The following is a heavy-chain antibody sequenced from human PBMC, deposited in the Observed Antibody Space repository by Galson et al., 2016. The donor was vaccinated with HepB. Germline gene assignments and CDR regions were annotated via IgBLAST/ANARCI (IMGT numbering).Heavy chain of an antibody. D-gene: IGHD3-3*01. CDR2: INAGNGNT. V-gene: IGHV1-3*01. Sequence: SVKVSCKASGYTFTHYAMHWVRQAPGQRLEWMGWINAGNGNTKYSQKFQGRVTITRDTSASTTYMDLSSLRSEDTAVYYCASSWSGYSFDYWGQGTLVTVSS. CDR1: GYTFTHYA. CDR3: ASSWSGYSFDY. J-gene: IGHJ4*02.